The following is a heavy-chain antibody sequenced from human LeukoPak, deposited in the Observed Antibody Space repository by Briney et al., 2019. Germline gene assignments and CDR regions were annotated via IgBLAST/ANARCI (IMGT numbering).Heavy chain of an antibody. J-gene: IGHJ3*02. V-gene: IGHV1-3*01. CDR2: INAGNGNT. CDR1: GYTFTSYA. Sequence: ASVKVSCKASGYTFTSYAMHWVRQAPGHRLEWMGWINAGNGNTKYSQKFQGRVTITRDTSASTAYMELSSLRSEDTAVYYCARDFPRNHDAFDIWGQGTMVTVSS. D-gene: IGHD1-14*01. CDR3: ARDFPRNHDAFDI.